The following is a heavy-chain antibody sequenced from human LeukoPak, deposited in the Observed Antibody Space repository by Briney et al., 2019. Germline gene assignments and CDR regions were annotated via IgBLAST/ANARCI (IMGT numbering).Heavy chain of an antibody. D-gene: IGHD3-10*01. CDR3: ARGRFGEKANNWFDP. Sequence: SETLSLTCAVSGGSISSSNWWSWVRQPPGKGLEWIGEIYHSGSTNYNPSLKSRVTISVDTSKNQFSLKLSSVTAADTVVYYCARGRFGEKANNWFDPWGQGTLVTVSS. CDR2: IYHSGST. J-gene: IGHJ5*02. CDR1: GGSISSSNW. V-gene: IGHV4-4*02.